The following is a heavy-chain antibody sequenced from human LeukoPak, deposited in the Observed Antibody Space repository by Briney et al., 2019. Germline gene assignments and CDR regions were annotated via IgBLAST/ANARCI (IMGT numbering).Heavy chain of an antibody. D-gene: IGHD3-22*01. CDR3: ARPYYYDSSGYYPDAFDI. Sequence: NLGESLKISCKGSGYSFTSYWIGWVRQMPGKGLEWMGIIYPGDSDTRYSPSFQGQVTISADKSISTAYLQWSSLKASDTAMYYCARPYYYDSSGYYPDAFDIWGQGTMVTVSS. CDR1: GYSFTSYW. J-gene: IGHJ3*02. CDR2: IYPGDSDT. V-gene: IGHV5-51*01.